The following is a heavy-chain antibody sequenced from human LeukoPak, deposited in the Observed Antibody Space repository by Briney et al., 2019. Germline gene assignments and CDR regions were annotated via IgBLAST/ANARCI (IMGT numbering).Heavy chain of an antibody. CDR3: ARVVAARRYYFDY. V-gene: IGHV4-34*01. J-gene: IGHJ4*02. Sequence: PSETLSLTCAVYGGSFSGYYWSWIRQPPGKGLEWIGEINHSGSTNYNPSLKSRVTISVDTSKNQFSLKLSSVTAADTAVYYCARVVAARRYYFDYWGQGTLVTVSS. CDR2: INHSGST. CDR1: GGSFSGYY. D-gene: IGHD6-6*01.